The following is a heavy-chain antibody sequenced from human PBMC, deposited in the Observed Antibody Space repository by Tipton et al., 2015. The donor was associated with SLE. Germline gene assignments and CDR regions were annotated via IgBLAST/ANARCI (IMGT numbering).Heavy chain of an antibody. CDR1: GGSISSGSYY. V-gene: IGHV4-61*01. CDR3: ARELGIENWFDP. Sequence: TPSLTCTVSGGSISSGSYYWSWIRQPPGKGLEWIGYIYYSGSTNYNPSLKSRVTISVDTSKNQFSLKLSSVTAADTAVYYCARELGIENWFDPWGQGTLVTVSS. CDR2: IYYSGST. D-gene: IGHD7-27*01. J-gene: IGHJ5*02.